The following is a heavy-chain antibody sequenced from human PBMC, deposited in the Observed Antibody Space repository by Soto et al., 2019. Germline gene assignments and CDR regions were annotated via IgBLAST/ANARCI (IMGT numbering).Heavy chain of an antibody. J-gene: IGHJ4*02. CDR2: IYYSGRT. CDR1: GGSIRNYY. V-gene: IGHV4-59*01. CDR3: ARVRGGYFDY. Sequence: SETLSLTCTVSGGSIRNYYWSWIRQHPGKGLEWIGYIYYSGRTNYNPSLKSRVTISADTSKNQFSLKLSSVTAADTAVYYCARVRGGYFDYWGQGTLVTVSS.